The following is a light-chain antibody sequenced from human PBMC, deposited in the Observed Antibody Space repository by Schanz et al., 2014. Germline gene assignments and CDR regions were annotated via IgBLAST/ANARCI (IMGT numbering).Light chain of an antibody. Sequence: EIVLTQSPGTLSLSPGERATLSCRASQSVSSSYFVWYQQKPGQAPRLLIYGASTRATGIPARFSGSGSGTEFTLTISSLQSEDVAVYYCQQYLSRPPTFGGGTRVEIK. CDR3: QQYLSRPPT. CDR1: QSVSSSY. CDR2: GAS. J-gene: IGKJ4*01. V-gene: IGKV3-20*01.